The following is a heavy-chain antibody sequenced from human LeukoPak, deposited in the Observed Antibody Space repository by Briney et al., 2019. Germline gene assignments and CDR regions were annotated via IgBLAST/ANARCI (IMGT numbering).Heavy chain of an antibody. V-gene: IGHV3-21*05. CDR1: GFTFSSYT. CDR2: IRGSGSGMGSGN. Sequence: GGSLRLSCAASGFTFSSYTMNWVRQAPGKGLEWVANIRGSGSGMGSGNYYAGSVKGRFTISRDNAKNSLYLQMNSPRAEDTAFYYCARDDNWGFDYWGQRALVTVSS. CDR3: ARDDNWGFDY. J-gene: IGHJ4*02. D-gene: IGHD7-27*01.